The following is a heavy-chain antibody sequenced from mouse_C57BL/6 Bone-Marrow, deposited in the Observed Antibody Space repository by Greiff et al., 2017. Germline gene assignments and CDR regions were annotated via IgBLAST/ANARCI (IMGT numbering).Heavy chain of an antibody. CDR3: ARALYYGSAYYAMDD. D-gene: IGHD1-1*01. CDR2: IDPSDSYT. CDR1: GYTFTSYW. V-gene: IGHV1-50*01. J-gene: IGHJ4*01. Sequence: QVQLQQPGAELVKPGASVKLSCKASGYTFTSYWMQWVKQRPGKGLEWIGEIDPSDSYTNYNQKFKGKATLTVDTYSSTAYMQLSSLPSEDSAVYYCARALYYGSAYYAMDDGGQGTSDTGTS.